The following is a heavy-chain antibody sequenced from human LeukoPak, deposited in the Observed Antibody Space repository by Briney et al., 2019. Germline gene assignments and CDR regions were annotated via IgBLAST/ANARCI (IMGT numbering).Heavy chain of an antibody. CDR2: ISSSGSTI. Sequence: GGSLRLSCAASGFTFGSYEMNWVRQAPGKGLEWVSYISSSGSTIYYADSVKGRFTISRDNAKNSLYLQMNSLRAKDTAVYYCAGTRRLPAAGMWGGYYYYGMDVWGQGTTVTVSS. D-gene: IGHD6-13*01. CDR3: AGTRRLPAAGMWGGYYYYGMDV. V-gene: IGHV3-48*03. J-gene: IGHJ6*02. CDR1: GFTFGSYE.